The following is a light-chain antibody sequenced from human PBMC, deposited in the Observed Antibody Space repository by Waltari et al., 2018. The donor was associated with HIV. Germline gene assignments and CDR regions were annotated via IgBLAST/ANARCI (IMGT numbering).Light chain of an antibody. Sequence: SVLTQPPSVSAAPGQKVTISCSGSSPNIRNNYVSWFQQLPGAAPRFLIYDNNQRPSGVPDRFSGSRSGTSATLGVSGLQPGDEADYDCGTWDTSLDAGVFGGGTKLTVL. CDR1: SPNIRNNY. V-gene: IGLV1-51*01. CDR3: GTWDTSLDAGV. CDR2: DNN. J-gene: IGLJ3*02.